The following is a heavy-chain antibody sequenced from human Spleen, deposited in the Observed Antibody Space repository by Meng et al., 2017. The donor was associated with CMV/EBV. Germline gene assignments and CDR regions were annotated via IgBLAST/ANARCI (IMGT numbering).Heavy chain of an antibody. J-gene: IGHJ3*01. V-gene: IGHV1-2*02. CDR1: GYTILCYY. Sequence: ASLKVSCKASGYTILCYYMHWVGQAPGQGLEWLGWIHPHSGGTVNAQKFQGRLTVSRDISRDTAYMELSRQTSDDTAKYYCARVQFLETQNDAFDLWGQGTMVTVSS. D-gene: IGHD2/OR15-2a*01. CDR2: IHPHSGGT. CDR3: ARVQFLETQNDAFDL.